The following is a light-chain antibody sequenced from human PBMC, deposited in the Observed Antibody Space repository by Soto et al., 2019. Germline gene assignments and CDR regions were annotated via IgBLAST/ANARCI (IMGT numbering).Light chain of an antibody. J-gene: IGKJ2*01. CDR1: QSVSSSY. CDR3: QQYDNWPPHT. CDR2: GAS. Sequence: EIVLTQSPGTLSLSPGGRATLSCWASQSVSSSYLAWYQQKPGQAPRLLIYGASTRATDIPARFSGSGSGTEFTLTISSLQSEDFAVYYCQQYDNWPPHTFGQGTKVDIK. V-gene: IGKV3D-15*01.